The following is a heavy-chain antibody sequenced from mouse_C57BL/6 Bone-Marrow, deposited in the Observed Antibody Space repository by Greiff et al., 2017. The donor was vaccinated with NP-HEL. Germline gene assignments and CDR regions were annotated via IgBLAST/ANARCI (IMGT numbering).Heavy chain of an antibody. CDR3: ARGFGSSYYFDD. V-gene: IGHV1-81*01. CDR1: GYTFTSYG. CDR2: IYPRSGNT. Sequence: VQLQQSGAELARPGASVKLSCKASGYTFTSYGISWVKQRTGQGLEWIGEIYPRSGNTYYNEKFKGKATLTADKSSSTAYMELRSLTSEDSAVYFCARGFGSSYYFDDWGQGTTLTVSS. J-gene: IGHJ2*01. D-gene: IGHD1-1*01.